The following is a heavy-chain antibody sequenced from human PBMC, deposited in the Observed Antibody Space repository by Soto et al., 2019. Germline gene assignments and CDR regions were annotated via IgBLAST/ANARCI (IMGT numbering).Heavy chain of an antibody. V-gene: IGHV1-69*01. CDR3: ARDPRIAARPSYYYGMDV. CDR2: IIPIFGTA. J-gene: IGHJ6*02. Sequence: QVQLVQSGAEVKKPGSSVKVSCKASGGTFSSYAISWVRQAPRQGLEWMGGIIPIFGTANYAQKFQGRVTITADESTSTAYMELSSLRSEDTAVYYCARDPRIAARPSYYYGMDVWGQRTTVTVSS. D-gene: IGHD6-6*01. CDR1: GGTFSSYA.